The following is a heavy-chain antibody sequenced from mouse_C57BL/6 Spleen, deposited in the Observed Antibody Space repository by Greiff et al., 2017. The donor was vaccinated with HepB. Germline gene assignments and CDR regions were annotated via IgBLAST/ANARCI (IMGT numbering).Heavy chain of an antibody. CDR1: GYTFTSYW. J-gene: IGHJ2*01. D-gene: IGHD2-4*01. CDR2: IDPSDSET. V-gene: IGHV1-52*01. CDR3: ARRYYDYDKDYFDY. Sequence: QVQLQQPGAELVRPGSSVKLSCKASGYTFTSYWMHWVKQRPIQGLEWIGNIDPSDSETHYNQKFKDKATLTVDKSSSTAYMQLSSLTSEDSAVYYWARRYYDYDKDYFDYWGQGTTLTVSS.